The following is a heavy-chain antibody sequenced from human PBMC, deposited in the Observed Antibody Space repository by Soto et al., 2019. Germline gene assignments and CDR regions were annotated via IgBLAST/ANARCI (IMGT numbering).Heavy chain of an antibody. D-gene: IGHD2-2*02. J-gene: IGHJ6*02. V-gene: IGHV1-8*01. CDR2: MNPNSGNT. Sequence: QVRLVQSGAEVKKPGASVKVSCKASGYTFTSYDINWVRQATGQGLEWMGWMNPNSGNTGYAQKFQGRVTMTRNTSISTAYMEQRSPRSEDTAVYYCARVMAIPWQLSRHYYYYGMEVWGQGTTVTVSS. CDR1: GYTFTSYD. CDR3: ARVMAIPWQLSRHYYYYGMEV.